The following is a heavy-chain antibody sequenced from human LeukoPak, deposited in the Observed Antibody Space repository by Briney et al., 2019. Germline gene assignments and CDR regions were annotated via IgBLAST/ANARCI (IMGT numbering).Heavy chain of an antibody. CDR3: ARIRYSGYDSYYFDY. D-gene: IGHD5-12*01. V-gene: IGHV4-39*01. J-gene: IGHJ4*02. CDR1: GGSISSSNYY. Sequence: PSETLSLTCTVSGGSISSSNYYWGWIRQPPGKGLEWIGSIYYSGSTYYNPSLKSRVIISVDTSKNQFSLKLSSVTAADTAVYHCARIRYSGYDSYYFDYWGQGTLVTVSS. CDR2: IYYSGST.